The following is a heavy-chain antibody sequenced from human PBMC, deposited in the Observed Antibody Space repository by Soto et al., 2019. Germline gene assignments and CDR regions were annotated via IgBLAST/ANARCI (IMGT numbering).Heavy chain of an antibody. J-gene: IGHJ6*02. CDR3: AREIDSNYDGMDV. CDR2: INHSGST. D-gene: IGHD4-4*01. Sequence: TLSLTCAVYGGSFSGYYWSWIRQPPGKGLEWIGEINHSGSTNYNPSLKSRVTISVDTSKNQFSLKLSSVTAADTAVYYCAREIDSNYDGMDVWGQGTTVTVSS. V-gene: IGHV4-34*01. CDR1: GGSFSGYY.